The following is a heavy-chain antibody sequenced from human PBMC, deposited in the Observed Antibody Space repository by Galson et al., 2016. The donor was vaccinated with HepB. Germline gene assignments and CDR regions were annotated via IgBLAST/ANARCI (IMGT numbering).Heavy chain of an antibody. CDR2: IRGTGVTT. CDR1: GFTFSDYA. CDR3: AKDSRLGATAGFYGIDV. Sequence: SLRLSCAASGFTFSDYAMSWVRQAPGKGLQWVSTIRGTGVTTHYADSVKGRFTIFRDNPKTTVYLEMNSLRVEDTAVYYCAKDSRLGATAGFYGIDVWGQGTTVTVSS. D-gene: IGHD1-26*01. V-gene: IGHV3-23*01. J-gene: IGHJ6*02.